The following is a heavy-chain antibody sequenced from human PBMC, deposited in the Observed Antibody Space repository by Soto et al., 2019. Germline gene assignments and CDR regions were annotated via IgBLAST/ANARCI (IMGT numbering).Heavy chain of an antibody. CDR1: GDSVKSGAYY. V-gene: IGHV4-61*03. CDR2: MSYGGST. Sequence: QVQLQESGPGLVRPSETLSLTCTVSGDSVKSGAYYWTWLRQSQGKGLEWIGYMSYGGSTNYNPSLKSRVTISGDTSKKHFSLNLRSVTAADTAVYYCARGRELELPGAYDIWGQGTKVTVSS. D-gene: IGHD1-1*01. CDR3: ARGRELELPGAYDI. J-gene: IGHJ3*02.